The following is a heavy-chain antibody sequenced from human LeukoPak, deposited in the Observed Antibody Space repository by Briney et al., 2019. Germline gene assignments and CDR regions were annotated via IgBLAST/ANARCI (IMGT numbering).Heavy chain of an antibody. J-gene: IGHJ6*03. CDR2: ISYDGSNK. D-gene: IGHD1-26*01. CDR1: GFTFSSYG. Sequence: GGSLRLSCAAPGFTFSSYGMHWVRQAPGKGLEWVAVISYDGSNKYYADSVKGRFTISRDNSKDTLYLQMNSLRAEDTAVYYCAKDGVGSRYYMDVWGKGTTVTVSS. V-gene: IGHV3-30*18. CDR3: AKDGVGSRYYMDV.